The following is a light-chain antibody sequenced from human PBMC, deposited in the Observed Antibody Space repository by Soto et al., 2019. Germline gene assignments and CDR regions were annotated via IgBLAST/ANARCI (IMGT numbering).Light chain of an antibody. CDR1: QSVSSN. Sequence: EIVLTQSPATLSFSPWERSTLSFRASQSVSSNLAWHQQKPGQAPRILMYDASTGATGISARFSGSGSGTEFTLTISSLEPEDFAVYYCQHRMNWPLTFGQGTRLEIK. J-gene: IGKJ5*01. V-gene: IGKV3-11*01. CDR3: QHRMNWPLT. CDR2: DAS.